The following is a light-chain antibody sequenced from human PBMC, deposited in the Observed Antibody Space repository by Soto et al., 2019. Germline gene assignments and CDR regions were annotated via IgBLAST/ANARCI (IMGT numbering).Light chain of an antibody. CDR2: EVN. CDR3: SSYAGSNTPYV. Sequence: QSVLTQPPSASGSPGQSVTISCTGTKNDIGVYNYVSWYQHHPGNAPKLMIYEVNRRTSGVPDRFSGSKSGNTASLTVSGLQAEDEADYYCSSYAGSNTPYVFGTGTKGTVL. V-gene: IGLV2-8*01. J-gene: IGLJ1*01. CDR1: KNDIGVYNY.